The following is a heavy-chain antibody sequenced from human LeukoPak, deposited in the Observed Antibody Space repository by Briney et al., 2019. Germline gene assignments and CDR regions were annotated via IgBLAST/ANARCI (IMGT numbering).Heavy chain of an antibody. CDR1: GGSFSGYY. Sequence: SETLSLTCAVYGGSFSGYYWSWIRQPPGKGLEWIGEINHSGSTNYNPSLKSRVTISVDTSKNQFSLKLSSVTAADTAVYYCARQDCRSTSCPLMDVWGQGTTVTVSS. CDR2: INHSGST. CDR3: ARQDCRSTSCPLMDV. V-gene: IGHV4-34*01. D-gene: IGHD2-2*01. J-gene: IGHJ6*02.